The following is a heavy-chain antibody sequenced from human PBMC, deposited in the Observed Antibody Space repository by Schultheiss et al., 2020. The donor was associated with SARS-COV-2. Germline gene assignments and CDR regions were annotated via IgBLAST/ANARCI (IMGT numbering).Heavy chain of an antibody. D-gene: IGHD2-2*01. Sequence: SETLSLTCTVSGGSISSYYWSWIRQPPGKGLEWIGYIYYSGSTNYNPSLKSRVTISVDTSKNQFSLKLSSVTAADTAVYYCARVYCSSTSCYGLVFDYWGQGTLVTVSS. CDR1: GGSISSYY. J-gene: IGHJ4*02. CDR3: ARVYCSSTSCYGLVFDY. CDR2: IYYSGST. V-gene: IGHV4-59*08.